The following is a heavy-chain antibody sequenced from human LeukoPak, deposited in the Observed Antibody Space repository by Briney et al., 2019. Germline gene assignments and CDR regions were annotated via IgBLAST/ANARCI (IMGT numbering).Heavy chain of an antibody. Sequence: ASVKVSCKASGYTFTGYYIQWVRQAPGQGLEWMGWINPSSGGTNYAQKFQGRVTMTRDTSISTAYMELSRLRSDDTAVYYCARLAYYDFWSGYNYAFDIWGQGTMVTVSS. CDR3: ARLAYYDFWSGYNYAFDI. CDR1: GYTFTGYY. CDR2: INPSSGGT. V-gene: IGHV1-2*02. J-gene: IGHJ3*02. D-gene: IGHD3-3*01.